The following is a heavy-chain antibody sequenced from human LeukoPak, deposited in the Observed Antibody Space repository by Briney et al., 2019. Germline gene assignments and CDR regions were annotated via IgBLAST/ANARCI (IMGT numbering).Heavy chain of an antibody. CDR2: ISAYNGNT. D-gene: IGHD2-15*01. Sequence: GASVKVSCKASGYRFTSYGITWVRQAPGQGLEWMGWISAYNGNTNYAQKVQGRVTLTTDTSTSTAYMELRSLRSDDTAVYYCAREGYCSGGICYSTMNWFDPWGQGTLVTVS. CDR1: GYRFTSYG. V-gene: IGHV1-18*01. CDR3: AREGYCSGGICYSTMNWFDP. J-gene: IGHJ5*02.